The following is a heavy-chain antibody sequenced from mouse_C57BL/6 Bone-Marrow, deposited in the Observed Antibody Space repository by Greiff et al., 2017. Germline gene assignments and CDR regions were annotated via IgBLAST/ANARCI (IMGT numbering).Heavy chain of an antibody. D-gene: IGHD2-2*01. CDR1: GYTFTSYW. Sequence: QVQLKQPGAELVKPGASVKLSCKASGYTFTSYWMHWVKQRPGQGLEWIGMIHPNSGSTNYNEKFKSKATLTVDKSSSTAYMQRSSLTSEDSAVYYCARGDGYDANFDVWGTGTTVTVSS. CDR2: IHPNSGST. J-gene: IGHJ1*03. CDR3: ARGDGYDANFDV. V-gene: IGHV1-64*01.